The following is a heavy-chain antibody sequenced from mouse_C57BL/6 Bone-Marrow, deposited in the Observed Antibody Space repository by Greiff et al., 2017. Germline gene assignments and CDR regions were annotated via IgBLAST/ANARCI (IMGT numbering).Heavy chain of an antibody. CDR2: FYPGSGSI. V-gene: IGHV1-62-2*01. CDR3: ARHEASYYYGSSPYFDY. J-gene: IGHJ2*01. CDR1: GYTFTEYT. D-gene: IGHD1-1*01. Sequence: QVQLQQSGAELVKPGASVKLSCKASGYTFTEYTIHWVKQRSGQGLEWIGWFYPGSGSIKYNEKFKDKATLTADQSSSTVYMELSRLTSEDSAVYFCARHEASYYYGSSPYFDYWGQGTTLTVSS.